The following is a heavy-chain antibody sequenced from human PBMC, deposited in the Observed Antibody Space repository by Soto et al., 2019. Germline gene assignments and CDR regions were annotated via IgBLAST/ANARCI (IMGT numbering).Heavy chain of an antibody. J-gene: IGHJ4*02. CDR1: GFPFSSTD. D-gene: IGHD5-18*01. V-gene: IGHV3-74*01. CDR2: INRDGSDT. CDR3: GRGGSDSPMAPGY. Sequence: GGSLRLSCAAPGFPFSSTDMTWVRQAPGKGLVWVSRINRDGSDTDYADSVKGRFTISRDNAKNTLYLQINSLRAEDTAVYYCGRGGSDSPMAPGYWGQGTLVTVSS.